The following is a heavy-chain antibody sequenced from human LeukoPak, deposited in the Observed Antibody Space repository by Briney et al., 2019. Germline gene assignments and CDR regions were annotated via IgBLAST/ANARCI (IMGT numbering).Heavy chain of an antibody. CDR1: GYTFTSYG. J-gene: IGHJ4*02. CDR3: ARDSYNDSSGPSGFDY. Sequence: ASVKVSCKASGYTFTSYGISWVRQAPGQGLEWMGWISAYNGNTNYAQKLQGRVTMTTDTSTSTAYMELRSLRSDDTAVYYCARDSYNDSSGPSGFDYWGQGTLVTVSS. CDR2: ISAYNGNT. V-gene: IGHV1-18*01. D-gene: IGHD3-22*01.